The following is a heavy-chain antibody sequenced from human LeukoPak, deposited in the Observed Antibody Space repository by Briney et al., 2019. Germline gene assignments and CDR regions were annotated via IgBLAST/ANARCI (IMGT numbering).Heavy chain of an antibody. CDR1: GFTFSNAW. D-gene: IGHD3-10*01. Sequence: GGSLRLSCAASGFTFSNAWMSWVRQAPGKGLEWVGRIKSKTDGGTTDYAAPVKGRFTISRDDSKNTLYLQMNSLETEDTAVYYCAKSGGLSGSGRLAMDVWGQGTTVTVSS. CDR3: AKSGGLSGSGRLAMDV. J-gene: IGHJ6*02. V-gene: IGHV3-15*01. CDR2: IKSKTDGGTT.